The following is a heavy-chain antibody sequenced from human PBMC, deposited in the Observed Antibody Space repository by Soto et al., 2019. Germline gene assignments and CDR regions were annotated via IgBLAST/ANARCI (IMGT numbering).Heavy chain of an antibody. CDR1: GGSVSSYY. J-gene: IGHJ5*02. V-gene: IGHV4-4*07. D-gene: IGHD7-27*01. Sequence: SETLSLTCTVSGGSVSSYYWSWIRQPAGKGLEWIGRFYTSGNTNYNPSLKSRVTMSIDTSKNQFSLKLSSVTAADTAVYFCASDSTGWFDPWGQGTLVTVSS. CDR3: ASDSTGWFDP. CDR2: FYTSGNT.